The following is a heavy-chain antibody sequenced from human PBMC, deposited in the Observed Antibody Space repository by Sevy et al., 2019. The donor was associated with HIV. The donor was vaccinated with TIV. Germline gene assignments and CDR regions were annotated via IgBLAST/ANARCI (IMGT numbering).Heavy chain of an antibody. Sequence: GSLRLSCAASGFTVSSNYMSWVRQAPGKGLEWVSVIYSGGSTYYADSVKGRFTISRDNSKNTLYLQMNSLRAEDTAVYYCARDSGPYYDFWSGYFDSRYYGMDVWGQGTTVTVSS. CDR1: GFTVSSNY. CDR2: IYSGGST. D-gene: IGHD3-3*01. V-gene: IGHV3-53*01. CDR3: ARDSGPYYDFWSGYFDSRYYGMDV. J-gene: IGHJ6*02.